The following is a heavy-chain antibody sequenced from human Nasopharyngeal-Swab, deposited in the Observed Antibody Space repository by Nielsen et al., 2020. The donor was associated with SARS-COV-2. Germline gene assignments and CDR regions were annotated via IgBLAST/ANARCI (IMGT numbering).Heavy chain of an antibody. CDR3: ARATDYYDTTGYHSRGLIDY. V-gene: IGHV4-31*03. CDR1: GGSISSGRYY. CDR2: IYHSGST. J-gene: IGHJ4*02. Sequence: SESLSLTCTVSGGSISSGRYYWNWIRQQPGKGLEWIGHIYHSGSTYYKPSLKSRVTISVDTSKKQFSLKLSSVTAADTAVYYCARATDYYDTTGYHSRGLIDYWGQGTLVTVSS. D-gene: IGHD3-22*01.